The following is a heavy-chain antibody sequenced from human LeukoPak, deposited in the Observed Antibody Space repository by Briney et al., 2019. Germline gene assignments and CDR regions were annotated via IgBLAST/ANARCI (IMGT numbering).Heavy chain of an antibody. J-gene: IGHJ6*02. CDR1: GYTFTSYD. CDR2: MNPNSGNT. CDR3: ARDLGADYYYGMDV. V-gene: IGHV1-8*01. Sequence: GASVKVSCKASGYTFTSYDINWVRQATGQGLEWMGWMNPNSGNTGYPQKFQGRVTMTRDTSTSTVYMELSSLRSEDTAVYYCARDLGADYYYGMDVWGQGTTVTVSS.